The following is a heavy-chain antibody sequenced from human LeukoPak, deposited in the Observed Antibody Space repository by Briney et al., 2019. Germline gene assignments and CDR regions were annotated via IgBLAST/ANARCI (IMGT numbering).Heavy chain of an antibody. J-gene: IGHJ3*02. V-gene: IGHV2-5*01. Sequence: SGPTLVKPTQTLTLTCTFSGFSLSTSGVGVGWIRQPPGKALEWLALIYWNDDKRYSPSLKSRLTITKDTSKNQVVLTMTNMDPVDTATYYCAHRLVPGGAVAGTAFSHENAFDIWGQGTMVTVSS. CDR2: IYWNDDK. D-gene: IGHD6-19*01. CDR1: GFSLSTSGVG. CDR3: AHRLVPGGAVAGTAFSHENAFDI.